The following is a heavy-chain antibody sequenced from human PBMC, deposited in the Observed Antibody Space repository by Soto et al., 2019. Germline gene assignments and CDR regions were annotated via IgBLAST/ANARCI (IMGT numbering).Heavy chain of an antibody. CDR3: ARAVKAYDYVWGSYRYLIVPYGMDV. Sequence: ASFKVSCKAAGYTFTGYYRHWVRQAPGQGREWMGWINPNSGGTNYGQKFQGCVTMTRDTSISTAYMELSRLRSDHTAVYYCARAVKAYDYVWGSYRYLIVPYGMDVWGQGTTVTVSS. V-gene: IGHV1-2*04. CDR1: GYTFTGYY. D-gene: IGHD3-16*02. CDR2: INPNSGGT. J-gene: IGHJ6*02.